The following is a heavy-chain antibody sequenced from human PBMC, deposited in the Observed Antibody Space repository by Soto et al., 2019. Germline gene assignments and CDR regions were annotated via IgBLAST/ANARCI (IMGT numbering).Heavy chain of an antibody. J-gene: IGHJ4*02. D-gene: IGHD4-17*01. CDR1: GVSISSYY. CDR3: AYGDSRGPFDS. V-gene: IGHV4-59*01. CDR2: IYNSGST. Sequence: LSLPCTLSGVSISSYYWSWIRQPPGKGLEWIGYIYNSGSTNYNPSLKSRVTISVDTSKNQFSLKLSSVTAADTAVYYCAYGDSRGPFDSWGQGTLVTVSS.